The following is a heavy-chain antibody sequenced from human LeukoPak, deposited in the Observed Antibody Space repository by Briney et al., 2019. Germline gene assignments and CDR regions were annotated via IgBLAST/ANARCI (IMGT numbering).Heavy chain of an antibody. CDR2: NFFHDGTT. CDR1: VYSFNSHH. V-gene: IGHV1-46*02. Sequence: ASVKVSCKPSVYSFNSHHVHWVRQAPGQGLEWMGINFFHDGTTSNTQKFPGRLTMTRDTSTSTVYMELSSLRSEDTAVYYCARDSGNYHYDMDVWGQGTTVIVSS. J-gene: IGHJ6*02. CDR3: ARDSGNYHYDMDV. D-gene: IGHD3-10*01.